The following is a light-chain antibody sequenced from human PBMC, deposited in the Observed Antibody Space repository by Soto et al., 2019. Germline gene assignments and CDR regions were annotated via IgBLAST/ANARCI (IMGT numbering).Light chain of an antibody. V-gene: IGLV2-14*01. CDR2: DVS. Sequence: QSALTQPASVSGSPGRSITISCTGTSSDVGAYNYVSWYQQYPGKAPKLMIYDVSNRPSGVSNRFSGSKSGNTASLTISGLQAEDEADYYCSSYTSSSTPLFDGGTKLTVL. J-gene: IGLJ2*01. CDR1: SSDVGAYNY. CDR3: SSYTSSSTPL.